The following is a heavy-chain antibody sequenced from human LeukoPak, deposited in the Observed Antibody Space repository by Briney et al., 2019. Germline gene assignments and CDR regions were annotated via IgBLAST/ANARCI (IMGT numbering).Heavy chain of an antibody. D-gene: IGHD3-22*01. J-gene: IGHJ4*02. CDR2: ISAYYGTT. CDR3: ARDLSWGSRNYYDSSGKSPFDY. Sequence: SGNSFISLAISWVRQAPGQGLEWMGWISAYYGTTNYPQKFKGRVTMTTDTSTSTAYMELRSLRSDDTAVYYCARDLSWGSRNYYDSSGKSPFDYWGQGTLVTVSS. CDR1: GNSFISLA. V-gene: IGHV1-18*01.